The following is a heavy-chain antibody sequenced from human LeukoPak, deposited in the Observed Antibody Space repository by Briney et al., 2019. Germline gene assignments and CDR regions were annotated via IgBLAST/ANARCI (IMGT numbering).Heavy chain of an antibody. CDR1: GFTFSSYG. J-gene: IGHJ3*01. V-gene: IGHV3-64D*06. Sequence: GRSLRLSCAASGFTFSSYGMHWVRQAPGKGLEYVAGISSNGDNTDFADSAKGRFTISRDNSKSTLFLQMNSLRAEDTAVYFCTRDSALLGVAFDLWGQGTVVTVSS. D-gene: IGHD2-15*01. CDR3: TRDSALLGVAFDL. CDR2: ISSNGDNT.